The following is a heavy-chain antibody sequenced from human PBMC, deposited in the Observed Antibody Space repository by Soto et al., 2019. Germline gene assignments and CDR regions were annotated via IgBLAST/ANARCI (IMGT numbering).Heavy chain of an antibody. CDR3: ARHSYYYGSTYGCWLDP. CDR2: IYYSGSN. CDR1: GDSISSSSYY. Sequence: SETLSLTCTVSGDSISSSSYYWGWIRQPPGKGLEWIGSIYYSGSNYYNTSLKSRVTISVDTSKNQFSLKLSSVTAADTAVYYCARHSYYYGSTYGCWLDPWGQGTLVTVSS. J-gene: IGHJ5*02. V-gene: IGHV4-39*01. D-gene: IGHD3-10*01.